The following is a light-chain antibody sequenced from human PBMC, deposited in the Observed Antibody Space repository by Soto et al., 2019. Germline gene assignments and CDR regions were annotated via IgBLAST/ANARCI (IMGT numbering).Light chain of an antibody. J-gene: IGKJ1*01. CDR1: QRVSSSY. CDR2: GAS. CDR3: HQYGSSGT. Sequence: GAVSLKKGERATLSCRASQRVSSSYLAWYQQKPGQAPRLLIYGASSRATGIPDRFSGSGSGTDFTLTISILEPDDLAVYYCHQYGSSGTFGQGTNVDIK. V-gene: IGKV3-20*01.